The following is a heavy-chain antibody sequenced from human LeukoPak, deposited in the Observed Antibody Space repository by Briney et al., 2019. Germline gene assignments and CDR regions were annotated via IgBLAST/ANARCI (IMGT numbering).Heavy chain of an antibody. CDR2: IESDGTRT. V-gene: IGHV3-74*03. J-gene: IGHJ6*02. CDR3: VRGGHKLDIETSRYYYGLDV. D-gene: IGHD2-2*03. Sequence: GGSLRLSCAASGITLSDYWMYWVRQGPGKGLVHVSRIESDGTRTVYADSVRGRFTISRDNAKNTMYLQMNSLRAEDTAVYYCVRGGHKLDIETSRYYYGLDVWGQGTTVTVSS. CDR1: GITLSDYW.